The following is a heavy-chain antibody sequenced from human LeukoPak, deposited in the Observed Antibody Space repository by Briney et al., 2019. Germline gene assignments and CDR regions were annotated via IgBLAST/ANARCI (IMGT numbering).Heavy chain of an antibody. CDR3: ARGYDSSGYYYVVNWFDP. CDR2: MNPNSGNT. V-gene: IGHV1-8*01. Sequence: ASVKVSCKASGYTFTSYDINWVRQATGQGLEWMGWMNPNSGNTGYAQKFQGRVTMTRNTSISTAYMELSSLRSGDTAVYYCARGYDSSGYYYVVNWFDPWGQGTLVTVSS. J-gene: IGHJ5*02. CDR1: GYTFTSYD. D-gene: IGHD3-22*01.